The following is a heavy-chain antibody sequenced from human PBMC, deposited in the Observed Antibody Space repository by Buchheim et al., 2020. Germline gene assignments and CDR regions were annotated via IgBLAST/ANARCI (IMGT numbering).Heavy chain of an antibody. Sequence: EVQLVESGGGLVKTGGSLRLSCAASGFTFSNYSMNWVRQAPGKGLEWVSSISSSSSYIYYADSLKGRFTISRDNATNSLYLQMNSLRAEDTAVYYCARASGAVPGGAGGGIDYWGQGTL. V-gene: IGHV3-21*01. J-gene: IGHJ4*02. D-gene: IGHD2-8*02. CDR2: ISSSSSYI. CDR3: ARASGAVPGGAGGGIDY. CDR1: GFTFSNYS.